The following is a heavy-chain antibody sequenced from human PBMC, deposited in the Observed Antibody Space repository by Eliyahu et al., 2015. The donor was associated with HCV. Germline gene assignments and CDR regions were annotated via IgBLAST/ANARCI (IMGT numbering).Heavy chain of an antibody. V-gene: IGHV1-69*01. CDR2: ILPVFGSS. J-gene: IGHJ1*01. D-gene: IGHD5/OR15-5a*01. CDR3: ATVRASVTHRAEYFQH. CDR1: GRTFRTLS. Sequence: QVQLEQSGAEVKKPGSSVKVSCKASGRTFRTLSINWVRQAPGQGLEWMGRILPVFGSSNYAQKFQGRVSITADESTATAYLELNSLTSDDTAIFYCATVRASVTHRAEYFQHWGQGTLVTVS.